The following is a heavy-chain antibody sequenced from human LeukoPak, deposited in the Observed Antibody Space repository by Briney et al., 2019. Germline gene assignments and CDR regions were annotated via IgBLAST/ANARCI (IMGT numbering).Heavy chain of an antibody. CDR2: IFYIGST. CDR3: ARENCSGGSCYSDI. Sequence: SETLSLTCTVSGGSISSYYWSWIRQSPGKGLEWIGYIFYIGSTNYNPSLKSRVTISVDTSKNQFSLKLSSVTAADTAVYYCARENCSGGSCYSDIWGQGTMVTVSS. CDR1: GGSISSYY. J-gene: IGHJ3*02. D-gene: IGHD2-15*01. V-gene: IGHV4-59*01.